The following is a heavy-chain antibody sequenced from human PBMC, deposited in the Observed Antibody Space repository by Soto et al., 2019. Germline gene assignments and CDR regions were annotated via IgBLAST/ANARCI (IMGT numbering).Heavy chain of an antibody. J-gene: IGHJ5*02. V-gene: IGHV3-23*01. D-gene: IGHD2-15*01. Sequence: WGSPKLSCAASGESFKSYAMSWALQAPGKGLEWVSAISGSGGSTYYADSVKGRFTISRDNSKNTLYLQMNSLRAEDTAVYYIVKDAEEALLAVRPGSAPW. CDR3: VKDAEEALLAVRPGSAP. CDR1: GESFKSYA. CDR2: ISGSGGST.